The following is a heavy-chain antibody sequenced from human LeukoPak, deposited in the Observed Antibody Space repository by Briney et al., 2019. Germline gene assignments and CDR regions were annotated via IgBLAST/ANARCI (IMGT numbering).Heavy chain of an antibody. CDR2: INPNSGGT. J-gene: IGHJ4*02. V-gene: IGHV1-2*02. D-gene: IGHD6-19*01. CDR3: ARDSSGWFLVY. CDR1: GYTFTGYY. Sequence: ASVKVSCKASGYTFTGYYMHWVRQAPGQGLEWMGWINPNSGGTNYAPKFQGRVTMTRDTSISTAYMELSRLRSDDTAVYYCARDSSGWFLVYWGQGTLATVSS.